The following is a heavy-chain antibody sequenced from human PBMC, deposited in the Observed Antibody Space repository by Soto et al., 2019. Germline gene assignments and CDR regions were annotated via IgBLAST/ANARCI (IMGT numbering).Heavy chain of an antibody. J-gene: IGHJ6*03. V-gene: IGHV1-69*04. D-gene: IGHD4-17*01. CDR2: IIPILGVA. CDR1: GDTFSNHT. CDR3: ARVAEIGTVTKGYHYYMDV. Sequence: QVQLVQSGAEVQKPGSSVKVSCKASGDTFSNHTISWVRQAPGQGLEWMGRIIPILGVANYAQKFQGRVTITADKSTSTAYMGLSILRSADTAVYYCARVAEIGTVTKGYHYYMDVWGKGTTVTVSS.